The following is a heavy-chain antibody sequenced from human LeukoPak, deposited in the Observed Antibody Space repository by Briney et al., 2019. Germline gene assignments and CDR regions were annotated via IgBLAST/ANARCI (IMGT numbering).Heavy chain of an antibody. CDR1: GYSISSGYY. V-gene: IGHV4-38-2*02. Sequence: PSETLSLTCIVSGYSISSGYYWGWIRQPPGKGLEWIGSIYHSGSTYYNTFLKSRVTISVDTSKNQFSLSLSAVTAADTAIYYCARDTRTAQGFDYWGQGILVTVSS. CDR3: ARDTRTAQGFDY. CDR2: IYHSGST. D-gene: IGHD2-15*01. J-gene: IGHJ4*02.